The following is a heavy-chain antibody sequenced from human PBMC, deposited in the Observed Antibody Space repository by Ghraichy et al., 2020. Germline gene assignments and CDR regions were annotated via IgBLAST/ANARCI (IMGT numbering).Heavy chain of an antibody. CDR2: VKPDGGER. CDR1: GFMFSSYW. D-gene: IGHD1-7*01. J-gene: IGHJ3*02. Sequence: GGSLRLSCAASGFMFSSYWVTWVRQAPGKGLEWVANVKPDGGERNYVGSVKGRFTISRDNAKKSLYLQMNSLRAEDTAVYYCAKDLQSYNGIYDAFDIWGQGTVVTVSS. V-gene: IGHV3-7*03. CDR3: AKDLQSYNGIYDAFDI.